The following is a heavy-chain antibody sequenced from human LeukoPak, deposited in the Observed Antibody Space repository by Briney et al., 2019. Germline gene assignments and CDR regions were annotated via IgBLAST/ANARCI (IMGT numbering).Heavy chain of an antibody. D-gene: IGHD1-14*01. CDR2: IIPILGIA. Sequence: SVKVSCKASGGTFSSYAISWVRQAPGQGLEWMGRIIPILGIANYAQKFQGRVTITADKSTSTAYMELSSLRSEDTAVYYCARAALEPNYYYYGMDVWGQGTTVTVSS. CDR3: ARAALEPNYYYYGMDV. V-gene: IGHV1-69*04. CDR1: GGTFSSYA. J-gene: IGHJ6*02.